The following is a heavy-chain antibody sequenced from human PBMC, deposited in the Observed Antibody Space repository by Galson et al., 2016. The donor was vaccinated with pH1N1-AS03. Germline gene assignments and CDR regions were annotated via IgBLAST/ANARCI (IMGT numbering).Heavy chain of an antibody. CDR1: GFTFSSYA. CDR2: LSGGGVST. CDR3: AKDGGDGYCSGGSCYKYFDY. V-gene: IGHV3-23*01. D-gene: IGHD2-15*01. J-gene: IGHJ4*02. Sequence: LRLSCAASGFTFSSYAMSWVRQSPGKGLEWVSALSGGGVSTYYADSVKGRFTISRDNSKNTLYLQMNSLRAEDTAIYYCAKDGGDGYCSGGSCYKYFDYWGQGTLVTVSS.